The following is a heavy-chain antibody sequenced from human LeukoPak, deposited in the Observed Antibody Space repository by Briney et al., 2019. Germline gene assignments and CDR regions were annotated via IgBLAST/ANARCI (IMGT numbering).Heavy chain of an antibody. D-gene: IGHD4-17*01. J-gene: IGHJ4*02. V-gene: IGHV3-48*04. CDR2: ISSGGSTI. Sequence: GGSLRLSCVASGFTFSSYSMSWVRQAPGKGLEWILYISSGGSTIYYADSVKGRFTISRDNAKNSLYLQMNSLGAEDTAVYYCARETTVYYWGQGTLVTVSS. CDR1: GFTFSSYS. CDR3: ARETTVYY.